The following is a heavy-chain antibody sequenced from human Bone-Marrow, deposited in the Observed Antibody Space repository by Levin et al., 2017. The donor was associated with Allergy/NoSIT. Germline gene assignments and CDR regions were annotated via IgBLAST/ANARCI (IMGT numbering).Heavy chain of an antibody. V-gene: IGHV3-30*04. D-gene: IGHD2-2*01. CDR1: GFTFSSHA. Sequence: GESLKISCAASGFTFSSHAMHWVRQAPGKGLEWVAVITYDGSNKYYADSVRGRFTMSRDNSRNTLYVEMNNLRPEDTAVYYCARDRLEARFCSTASCLGRAFDVWGQGAVVTVS. CDR3: ARDRLEARFCSTASCLGRAFDV. J-gene: IGHJ3*01. CDR2: ITYDGSNK.